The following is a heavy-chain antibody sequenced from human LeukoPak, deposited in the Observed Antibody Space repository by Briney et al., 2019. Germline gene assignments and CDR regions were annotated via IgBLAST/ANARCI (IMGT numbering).Heavy chain of an antibody. J-gene: IGHJ4*02. D-gene: IGHD7-27*01. Sequence: PGGSLRLSCAASGLTFSSYWMSWVRQAPGKGLEWVANIKQDGSEKYYVDSVKGRFTISRDNAKNSLYLQMNSLRVEDTAMYFCASRWGGGGRVFDYWAQGPLVTVSP. CDR3: ASRWGGGGRVFDY. V-gene: IGHV3-7*01. CDR2: IKQDGSEK. CDR1: GLTFSSYW.